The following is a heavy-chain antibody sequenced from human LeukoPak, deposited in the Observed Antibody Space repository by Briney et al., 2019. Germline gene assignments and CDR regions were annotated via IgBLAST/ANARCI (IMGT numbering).Heavy chain of an antibody. J-gene: IGHJ4*02. V-gene: IGHV4-38-2*02. CDR3: ARESEPYYYDSSGYYDY. D-gene: IGHD3-22*01. CDR1: GYSISSGYY. Sequence: SETLSLTCTVSGYSISSGYYWGWIRQPPGKGLEWIGSIYHSGSTYYNPSLKSRVTISVDTSKNQFSLKLSSVTAADTAVYYCARESEPYYYDSSGYYDYWGQGTLVTVSS. CDR2: IYHSGST.